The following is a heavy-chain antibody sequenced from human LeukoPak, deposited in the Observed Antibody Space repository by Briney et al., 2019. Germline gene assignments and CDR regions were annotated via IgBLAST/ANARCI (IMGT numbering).Heavy chain of an antibody. J-gene: IGHJ4*02. Sequence: GGSLRLSCAASGFTFSSYAMHWVRQAPGKGLEWVAVISYDGSNKYYADSVKGRFTISRDNSKNTLYLQMNSLRAEDTAVYYCAKLRSFVSSSSYYFDYWGQGTLVTVSS. CDR2: ISYDGSNK. D-gene: IGHD6-13*01. CDR3: AKLRSFVSSSSYYFDY. V-gene: IGHV3-30-3*02. CDR1: GFTFSSYA.